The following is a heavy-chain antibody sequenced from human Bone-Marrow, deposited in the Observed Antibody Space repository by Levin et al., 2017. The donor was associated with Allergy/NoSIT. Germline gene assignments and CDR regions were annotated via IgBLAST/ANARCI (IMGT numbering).Heavy chain of an antibody. V-gene: IGHV1-8*01. CDR2: MNPNSGNT. J-gene: IGHJ6*02. D-gene: IGHD6-13*01. CDR3: ARTRPGIAAAVAKKGYYYYYGMDV. Sequence: ASVKVSCKASGYTFTSYDINWVRHATGQGLEWMGCMNPNSGNTGYAQKFQGRVTMTRNTSISTAYMELSSLRSEDTAVYYCARTRPGIAAAVAKKGYYYYYGMDVWGQGTTVTVSS. CDR1: GYTFTSYD.